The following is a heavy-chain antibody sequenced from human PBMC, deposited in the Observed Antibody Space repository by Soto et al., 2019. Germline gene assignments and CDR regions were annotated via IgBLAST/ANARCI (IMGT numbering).Heavy chain of an antibody. Sequence: PGGSLRLSCAASGFSFSTYAMHWVRQTPGKGLEWVAVISYDGDHKYYTDSVKGRFTISRDNSKNTLYLQMDSLRVEDTAVYYCAKGRGNYWAIDSWGQGTLVTVSS. J-gene: IGHJ4*02. CDR2: ISYDGDHK. CDR1: GFSFSTYA. V-gene: IGHV3-30-3*01. CDR3: AKGRGNYWAIDS. D-gene: IGHD1-7*01.